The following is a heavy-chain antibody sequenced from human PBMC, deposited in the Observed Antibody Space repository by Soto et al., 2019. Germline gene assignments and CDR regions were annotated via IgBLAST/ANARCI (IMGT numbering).Heavy chain of an antibody. CDR1: GGSISSGGYY. D-gene: IGHD2-2*01. Sequence: PSETLSLTCTVSGGSISSGGYYWSWIRQHPGKGLEWIRYIYYSGSTYYNPSLKSRVTISVDTSKNQFSLKLSSVTAADTAVYYCARNTDGSSTSCYAGKFDPWGQGTLVTVSS. V-gene: IGHV4-31*03. CDR3: ARNTDGSSTSCYAGKFDP. J-gene: IGHJ5*02. CDR2: IYYSGST.